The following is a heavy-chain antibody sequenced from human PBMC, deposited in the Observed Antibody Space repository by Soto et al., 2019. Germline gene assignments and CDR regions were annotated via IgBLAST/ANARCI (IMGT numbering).Heavy chain of an antibody. CDR2: ISAYNGNT. CDR3: ASDPPPMDV. V-gene: IGHV1-18*01. Sequence: QVQLVQSGAEVKKPGASVKVSCKASGYTFTSYGISWVRQAPGQGLEWMGWISAYNGNTNYAQKLQGRVTMTTDTSTSAAHMQLRRMRADDPAVYSWASDPPPMDVWGQRTTVTVYS. J-gene: IGHJ6*02. CDR1: GYTFTSYG.